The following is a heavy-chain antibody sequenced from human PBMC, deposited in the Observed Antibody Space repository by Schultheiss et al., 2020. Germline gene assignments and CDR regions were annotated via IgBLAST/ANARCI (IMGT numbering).Heavy chain of an antibody. CDR3: ASLFDGKSDY. CDR1: GGSISSSNW. J-gene: IGHJ4*02. CDR2: IYYLGST. V-gene: IGHV4-39*01. Sequence: SETLSLTCAVSGGSISSSNWWSWVRQPPGKGLEWIGSIYYLGSTYYNPSLKSRVTISVDTSKNQVSLKLSSVTAADTAVYYCASLFDGKSDYWGQGTLVTVSS. D-gene: IGHD3-9*01.